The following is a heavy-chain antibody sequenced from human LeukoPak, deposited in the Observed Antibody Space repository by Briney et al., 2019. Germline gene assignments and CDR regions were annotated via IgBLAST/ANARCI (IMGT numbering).Heavy chain of an antibody. CDR1: AFSVSSNY. CDR2: IYSGGST. J-gene: IGHJ6*02. CDR3: ARVASTSPYFYGMDV. V-gene: IGHV3-53*01. Sequence: GSLRLSCAASAFSVSSNYVSWVRQAPGKGLEWVSAIYSGGSTSYADSVKGRFTISRDKSKNTVYLQMNSLSAEDTAIYYCARVASTSPYFYGMDVWGQGTTVTVSS.